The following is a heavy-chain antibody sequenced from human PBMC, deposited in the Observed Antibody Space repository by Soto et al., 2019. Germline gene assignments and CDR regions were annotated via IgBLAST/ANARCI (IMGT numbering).Heavy chain of an antibody. Sequence: PGESPKISCRASGYSFPTYWISWVRQMPGKGLEWMGRIDPSDSKTYYSPSFQGHVTISADKSTSTAYLQLNNLKASDTAMYYCARLSDYWGQGTQVTVSS. CDR3: ARLSDY. J-gene: IGHJ4*02. V-gene: IGHV5-10-1*01. CDR1: GYSFPTYW. CDR2: IDPSDSKT.